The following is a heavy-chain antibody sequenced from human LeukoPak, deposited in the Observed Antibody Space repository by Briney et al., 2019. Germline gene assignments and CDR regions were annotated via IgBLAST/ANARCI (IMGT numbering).Heavy chain of an antibody. J-gene: IGHJ4*02. V-gene: IGHV4-34*01. CDR1: GGSFSGYY. Sequence: SETLSLTCAVYGGSFSGYYWSWIRQPPGEGLEWIGEINHSGSTNYNPSLKSRVTISGDTSKNQFSLKLSSVTAADTAVYYCARGSQSLGYCSGGSCRAKIFDYWGQGTLVTVSS. D-gene: IGHD2-15*01. CDR3: ARGSQSLGYCSGGSCRAKIFDY. CDR2: INHSGST.